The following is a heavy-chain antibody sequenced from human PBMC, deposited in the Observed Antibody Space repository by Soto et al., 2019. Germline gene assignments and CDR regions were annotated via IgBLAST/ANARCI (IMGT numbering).Heavy chain of an antibody. J-gene: IGHJ5*02. Sequence: EVQVVESGGGLVQPGRSLRLSCAASGFIFDDYAMHWVRQAPGKGLEWVSGISWNSGSIGYADSVKGRFTISRDNAKNSLCLQMNSLRAEDTALYYCAKDSYYDFWSGYFTWFDPWGQGTLVTVSS. D-gene: IGHD3-3*01. CDR1: GFIFDDYA. CDR2: ISWNSGSI. V-gene: IGHV3-9*01. CDR3: AKDSYYDFWSGYFTWFDP.